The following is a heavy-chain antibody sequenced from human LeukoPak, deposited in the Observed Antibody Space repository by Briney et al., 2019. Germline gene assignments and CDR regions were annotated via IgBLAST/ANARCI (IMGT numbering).Heavy chain of an antibody. CDR3: ARAKPGIGSGSFDY. D-gene: IGHD3-10*01. Sequence: GGSLRLSCAASGFTFSSYEMNWVRQAPGKGLEWVANIKQDGSDKNYVDSVKGRFTISRDNAKNLLYLQMNSLRVEDTAVYYCARAKPGIGSGSFDYWGQGTLVTVSS. CDR2: IKQDGSDK. V-gene: IGHV3-7*01. CDR1: GFTFSSYE. J-gene: IGHJ4*02.